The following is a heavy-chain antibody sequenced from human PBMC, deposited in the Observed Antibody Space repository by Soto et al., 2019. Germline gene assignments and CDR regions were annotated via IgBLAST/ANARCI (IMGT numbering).Heavy chain of an antibody. CDR3: ARVPRWYDFWSGYSSGVGMDV. CDR2: ISSSSSTI. V-gene: IGHV3-48*02. Sequence: PGGSLRLSCAASGFTFSSYSMNWVRQAPGKGLEWVSYISSSSSTIYYADSVKGRFTISRDNAKNSLYLQMNSLRDEDTAVYYCARVPRWYDFWSGYSSGVGMDVWGQGTTVTVSS. D-gene: IGHD3-3*01. CDR1: GFTFSSYS. J-gene: IGHJ6*02.